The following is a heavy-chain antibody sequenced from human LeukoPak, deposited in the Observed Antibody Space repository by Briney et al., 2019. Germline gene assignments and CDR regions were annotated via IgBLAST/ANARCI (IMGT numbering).Heavy chain of an antibody. Sequence: NRGGSLKISCQASGYIFTNYWIGWVRQTPGKGLESMGIIYPADSDTTYTPSFQGQVTISADKSISTLYLQWSSLKASDTAMYYCARQSRDGSETRGYYFDYWGPGTQVTVSS. CDR1: GYIFTNYW. V-gene: IGHV5-51*01. J-gene: IGHJ4*02. D-gene: IGHD3-10*01. CDR3: ARQSRDGSETRGYYFDY. CDR2: IYPADSDT.